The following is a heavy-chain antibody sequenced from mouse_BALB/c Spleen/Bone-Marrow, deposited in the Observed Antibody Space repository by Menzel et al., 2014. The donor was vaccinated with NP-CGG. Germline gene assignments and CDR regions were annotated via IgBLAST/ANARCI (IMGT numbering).Heavy chain of an antibody. J-gene: IGHJ2*01. Sequence: EVQLQQSGAELVKPGASVKLSCTAPGFNIKDTYMHWVKQRPEQGLEWIGRIDPANGNTKYDPKFQGKATITADTSSNTAYLQLSRLTSEDTAVYYCARYRLGTYLDYWGQGTTLTVSS. D-gene: IGHD2-14*01. CDR2: IDPANGNT. CDR3: ARYRLGTYLDY. V-gene: IGHV14-3*02. CDR1: GFNIKDTY.